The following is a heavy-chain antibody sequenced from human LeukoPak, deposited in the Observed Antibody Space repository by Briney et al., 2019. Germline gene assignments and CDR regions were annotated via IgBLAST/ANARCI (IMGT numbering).Heavy chain of an antibody. CDR2: ISGDGGST. Sequence: GGSLRLSCAAPGFTFDNYAMHWVRQAPGKGLKWFSLISGDGGSTYYADSVKGRFTISRDNSKNSLYLQMNGLRTEDTALYYWAKGIAAAGYFDYWGQGTLVTVSS. D-gene: IGHD6-13*01. CDR3: AKGIAAAGYFDY. J-gene: IGHJ4*02. CDR1: GFTFDNYA. V-gene: IGHV3-43*02.